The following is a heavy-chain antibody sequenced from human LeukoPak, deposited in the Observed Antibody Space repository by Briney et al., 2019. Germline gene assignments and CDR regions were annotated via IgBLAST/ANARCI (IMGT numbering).Heavy chain of an antibody. CDR2: INWNGGST. CDR1: GFTFDDYG. D-gene: IGHD3-3*01. J-gene: IGHJ5*02. Sequence: PGGSLRLSCAASGFTFDDYGMSWARQAPGKGLEWVSGINWNGGSTGYADSVKGQFTISRDNAKNSLYLQMNSLRAEDTALYYCARDRPAAYYDFWSGPFPAVNWFDPWGQGTLVTVSS. V-gene: IGHV3-20*04. CDR3: ARDRPAAYYDFWSGPFPAVNWFDP.